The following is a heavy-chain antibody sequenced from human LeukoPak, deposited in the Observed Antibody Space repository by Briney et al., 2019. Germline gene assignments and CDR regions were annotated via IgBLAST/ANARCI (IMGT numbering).Heavy chain of an antibody. J-gene: IGHJ4*02. Sequence: SETLSLTCTVSGGSISSYYWNWIRQPPGKGLEWIGYIYYSGDTNYNPSLKSRVTISKDTSKNQFSLKLSSVTAADTAVYYCARGLRIDSSSPIYYFDYWGQGTLVTVSS. V-gene: IGHV4-59*08. D-gene: IGHD6-13*01. CDR3: ARGLRIDSSSPIYYFDY. CDR1: GGSISSYY. CDR2: IYYSGDT.